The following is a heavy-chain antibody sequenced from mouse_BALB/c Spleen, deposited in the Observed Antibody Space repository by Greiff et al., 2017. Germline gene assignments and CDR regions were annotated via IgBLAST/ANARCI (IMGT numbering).Heavy chain of an antibody. CDR3: ARNSGNDHWFAY. Sequence: QVQLQQSGPGLVQPSQSLSITCPVSGFSLTSYGVHWVRQSPGKGLEWLGVIWSGGSTDYNAAFISRLSISKDNSKSQVFFKMNSLQADDTAIYYCARNSGNDHWFAYWGQGTLVTVSA. D-gene: IGHD1-3*01. V-gene: IGHV2-4-1*01. J-gene: IGHJ3*01. CDR1: GFSLTSYG. CDR2: IWSGGST.